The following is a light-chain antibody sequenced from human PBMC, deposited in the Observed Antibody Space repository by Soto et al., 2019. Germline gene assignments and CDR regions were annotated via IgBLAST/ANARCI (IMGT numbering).Light chain of an antibody. Sequence: EIVLTQSPGPLSLSPGESAMLPCMASQTISSSFFAWYHQKPGQAPRLLRYGASSRATGIPDRFSGSGSGTDFTLTISRLEPEDCAVEYCQHDYTSPEHTCGGGTMVEIK. CDR1: QTISSSF. CDR2: GAS. V-gene: IGKV3-20*01. CDR3: QHDYTSPEHT. J-gene: IGKJ4*02.